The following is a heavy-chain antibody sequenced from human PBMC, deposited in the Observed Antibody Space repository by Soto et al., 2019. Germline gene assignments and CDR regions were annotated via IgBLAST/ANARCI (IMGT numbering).Heavy chain of an antibody. CDR2: ITSSSSTI. CDR3: ARGRVGTASFDY. Sequence: GGSLRLSCAASGFTFTSNSMNWVRQAPGKGLEWISYITSSSSTIYYADSVKGRFTISSDNAKNSLYLQMNSLRDDDTAVYYWARGRVGTASFDYWGQGALVTVSS. V-gene: IGHV3-48*02. J-gene: IGHJ4*02. D-gene: IGHD2-21*02. CDR1: GFTFTSNS.